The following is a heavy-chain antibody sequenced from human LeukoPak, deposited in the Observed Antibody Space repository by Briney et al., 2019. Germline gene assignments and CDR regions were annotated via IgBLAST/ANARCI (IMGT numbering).Heavy chain of an antibody. V-gene: IGHV1-69*13. CDR1: GGTFSSYA. CDR3: ARGRQMATILYSDY. CDR2: IIPIFGTA. Sequence: GASVKVSCKASGGTFSSYAISWVRQAPGQGLEWMGGIIPIFGTANYAQKFQGRVTITADESTSTAYMELSSLRSEDTAVYYCARGRQMATILYSDYWGQGTLVTVSS. J-gene: IGHJ4*02. D-gene: IGHD5-24*01.